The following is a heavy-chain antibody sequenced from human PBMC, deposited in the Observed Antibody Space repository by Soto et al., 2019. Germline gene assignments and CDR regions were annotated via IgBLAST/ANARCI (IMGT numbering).Heavy chain of an antibody. CDR2: IYYSGST. CDR3: ASTADSSGYYYYLDY. J-gene: IGHJ4*02. CDR1: GGSISSGGYY. V-gene: IGHV4-31*03. Sequence: QVQLQESGPGLVKPSQTLSLTCTVSGGSISSGGYYWSWIRQHPGKGLEWIGYIYYSGSTYYNPSLKSRVTISVDTSKNQFPLKLSSVTAADTAVYYCASTADSSGYYYYLDYWGQGTLVTVSS. D-gene: IGHD3-22*01.